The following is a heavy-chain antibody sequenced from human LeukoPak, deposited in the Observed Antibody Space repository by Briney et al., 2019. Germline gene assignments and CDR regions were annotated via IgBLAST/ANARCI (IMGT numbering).Heavy chain of an antibody. CDR2: IYYSGST. V-gene: IGHV4-61*01. J-gene: IGHJ3*02. CDR1: GGSISSSSYY. CDR3: ARDGFLTVFDI. Sequence: SETLSLTCTVSGGSISSSSYYWGWIRQPPGKGLEWIGYIYYSGSTNYNPSLKSRVTISVDTSKNQFSLKLSSVTAADTAVYYCARDGFLTVFDIGGQGKMVTISS. D-gene: IGHD3-9*01.